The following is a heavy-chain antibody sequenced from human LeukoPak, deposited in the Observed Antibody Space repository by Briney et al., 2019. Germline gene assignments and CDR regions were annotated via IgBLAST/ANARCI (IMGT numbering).Heavy chain of an antibody. CDR1: GFTFSSYA. CDR3: AKLGGDRDYFDY. Sequence: GGSLRLSCAASGFTFSSYAMSWVRQAPGKGLEWASAISGSGGSTYYADSVKGRLTISRDNSKNTVYLQMNSLRAEDTAVYYCAKLGGDRDYFDYWGQGTLVTVSS. CDR2: ISGSGGST. V-gene: IGHV3-23*01. J-gene: IGHJ4*02. D-gene: IGHD2-21*02.